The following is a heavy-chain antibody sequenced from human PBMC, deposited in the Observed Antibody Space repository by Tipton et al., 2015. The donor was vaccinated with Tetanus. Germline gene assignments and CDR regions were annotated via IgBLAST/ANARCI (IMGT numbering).Heavy chain of an antibody. CDR2: IIPSLGST. D-gene: IGHD1-26*01. V-gene: IGHV1-69*01. Sequence: QLVQSGAEVKKPGSSVKVSCKASGDTFSSYAISWMRQAPGQGLEWMGGIIPSLGSTTYAPKFQGRITITADEVTTTAYTEVSSLTSEDTAVFYCARGGSYLGIYYYYAMDVWGQGTTVTVSS. CDR3: ARGGSYLGIYYYYAMDV. J-gene: IGHJ6*01. CDR1: GDTFSSYA.